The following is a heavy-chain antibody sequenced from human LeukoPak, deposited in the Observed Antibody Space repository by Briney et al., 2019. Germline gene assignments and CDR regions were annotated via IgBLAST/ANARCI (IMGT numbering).Heavy chain of an antibody. Sequence: GGSLRLSCAASGFTFSSYEMNWVRQAPGKGLEWVSYISSSGSTIYYADSVKGRFTISRDNAKNSLYLQMNSLRAEDTAVYYCAKALPHYGSGSYSGSWGQGTLVTVSS. V-gene: IGHV3-48*03. D-gene: IGHD3-10*01. CDR3: AKALPHYGSGSYSGS. CDR1: GFTFSSYE. J-gene: IGHJ5*02. CDR2: ISSSGSTI.